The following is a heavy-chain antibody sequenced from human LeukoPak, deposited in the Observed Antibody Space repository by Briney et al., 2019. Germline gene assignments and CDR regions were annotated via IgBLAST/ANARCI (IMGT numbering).Heavy chain of an antibody. CDR1: GFTFSSYS. V-gene: IGHV3-21*04. CDR2: ISSSSSYI. Sequence: GGSLRLSCAASGFTFSSYSMNWVRQAPGKGLEWVSSISSSSSYIYYADSVKGRFAISRDNAKNSLYLQMNSLRAEDTAVYYCARGFPGGYNSPFDYWGQGTLVTVSS. CDR3: ARGFPGGYNSPFDY. D-gene: IGHD5-24*01. J-gene: IGHJ4*02.